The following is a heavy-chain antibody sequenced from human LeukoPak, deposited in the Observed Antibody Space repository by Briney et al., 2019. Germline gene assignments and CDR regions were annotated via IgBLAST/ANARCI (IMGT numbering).Heavy chain of an antibody. Sequence: GESLKISCKGSGSSFTSYWIGWVRQLPGKGLEWMGIIYPGDSDTRYSPSFQGQVTISADKSISTAYLQWSSLKASDTAMYYCARLLVIMDNDAFDIWGQGTMVTVSS. CDR1: GSSFTSYW. D-gene: IGHD3-9*01. J-gene: IGHJ3*02. V-gene: IGHV5-51*01. CDR2: IYPGDSDT. CDR3: ARLLVIMDNDAFDI.